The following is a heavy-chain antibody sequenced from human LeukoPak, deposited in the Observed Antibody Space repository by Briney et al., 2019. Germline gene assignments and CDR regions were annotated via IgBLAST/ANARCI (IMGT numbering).Heavy chain of an antibody. J-gene: IGHJ4*02. CDR3: ARALELLPPLDY. V-gene: IGHV1-2*04. CDR1: GYTFTGYY. CDR2: INPNSGGT. D-gene: IGHD1-26*01. Sequence: GASVKVSCRASGYTFTGYYMHWVRQAPGQGLEWMGWINPNSGGTNYAQKFQGWVTMTRDTSTSTVYMELSSLRSEDTAVYYCARALELLPPLDYWGQGTLVTVSS.